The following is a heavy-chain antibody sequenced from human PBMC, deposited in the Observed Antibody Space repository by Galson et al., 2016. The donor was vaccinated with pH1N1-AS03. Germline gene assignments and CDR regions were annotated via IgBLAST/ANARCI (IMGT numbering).Heavy chain of an antibody. J-gene: IGHJ4*02. Sequence: SLRLSCAASGFTISNFGMLWVRQAPGQGLEWVAIISFDGTNKYYADSVKGRFSISRDNSKNTLFLQVGALRAEDTAVYYCANDFNYDFWSGYSFYWGQGALVTVSS. CDR3: ANDFNYDFWSGYSFY. V-gene: IGHV3-30*18. CDR2: ISFDGTNK. D-gene: IGHD3/OR15-3a*01. CDR1: GFTISNFG.